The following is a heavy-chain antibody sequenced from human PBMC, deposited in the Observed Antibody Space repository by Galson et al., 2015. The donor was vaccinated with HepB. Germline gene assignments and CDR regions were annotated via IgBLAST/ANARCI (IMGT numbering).Heavy chain of an antibody. CDR2: IRSDGGNK. CDR3: AKDWAGQLVDYHRSFDS. CDR1: GFTLSSYG. J-gene: IGHJ5*01. Sequence: SLRLSCAASGFTLSSYGMHWVRQAPGKGLEWVAFIRSDGGNKFYADSVKGRLTISRDNSKNTLYLQMNSLRVEDTAVYYCAKDWAGQLVDYHRSFDSWGQGTLVTVSS. D-gene: IGHD6-13*01. V-gene: IGHV3-30*02.